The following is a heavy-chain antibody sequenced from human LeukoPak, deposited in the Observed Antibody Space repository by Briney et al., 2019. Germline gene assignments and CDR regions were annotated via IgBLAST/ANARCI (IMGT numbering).Heavy chain of an antibody. Sequence: GGSLRLSCVGYGLGLRNYWMTWVRQAPGKGLECVANIKQDGRQTYYADSVKGRFTISRDNAKNSVFLQMNRLRIEDTAVYYCAKERYGSGTHYNDYWGQGTLVTVSS. CDR3: AKERYGSGTHYNDY. CDR1: GLGLRNYW. V-gene: IGHV3-7*03. CDR2: IKQDGRQT. J-gene: IGHJ4*02. D-gene: IGHD3-10*01.